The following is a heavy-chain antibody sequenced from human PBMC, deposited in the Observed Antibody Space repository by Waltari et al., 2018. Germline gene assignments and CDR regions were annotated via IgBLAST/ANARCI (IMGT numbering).Heavy chain of an antibody. J-gene: IGHJ3*01. Sequence: QLQLQESGPGLVKPSETLSLTCSVSGGSITSTSHYWGWIRQPPGQGLEWIGTMSYSGATHSSPSLKSRVTISRDTSKNQLSLKLGSVTAADTAVYYCATYIGASVGTAAFDVWGQGTMVTVSS. V-gene: IGHV4-39*01. D-gene: IGHD5-12*01. CDR1: GGSITSTSHY. CDR2: MSYSGAT. CDR3: ATYIGASVGTAAFDV.